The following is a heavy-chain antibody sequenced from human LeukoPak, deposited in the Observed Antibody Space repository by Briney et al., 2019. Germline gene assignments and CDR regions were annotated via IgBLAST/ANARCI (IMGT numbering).Heavy chain of an antibody. Sequence: PGGPLRLSCAASGFTFSSYGMHWVRQAPGKGLEWVAVISYDGSNKYYADSVKGRFTISRDNSKNTLYLQMNSLRAEDTAVYYCAKGRYDYVWGSYRYPPPDYWGQGTLVTVSS. J-gene: IGHJ4*02. CDR2: ISYDGSNK. V-gene: IGHV3-30*18. CDR1: GFTFSSYG. D-gene: IGHD3-16*02. CDR3: AKGRYDYVWGSYRYPPPDY.